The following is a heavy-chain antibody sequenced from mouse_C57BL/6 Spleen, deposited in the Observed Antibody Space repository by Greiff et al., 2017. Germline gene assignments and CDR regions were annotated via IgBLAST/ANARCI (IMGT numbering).Heavy chain of an antibody. CDR2: IDPSDGYT. Sequence: QVQLQQPGAELVKPGASVKLSCKASGYTFTSYWMQWVKQRPGQGLEWIGEIDPSDGYTNYNQKFKGKATLTVDTSSSTAYMQLSSLTSEDSAVYYCVPGSYWYFDVWGTGTTVTVSS. CDR1: GYTFTSYW. CDR3: VPGSYWYFDV. J-gene: IGHJ1*03. D-gene: IGHD2-2*01. V-gene: IGHV1-50*01.